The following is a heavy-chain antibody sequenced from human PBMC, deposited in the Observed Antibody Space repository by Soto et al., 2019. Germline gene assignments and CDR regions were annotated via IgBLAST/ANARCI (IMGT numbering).Heavy chain of an antibody. J-gene: IGHJ4*02. Sequence: EVQLLESGGGLVQPGGSLRLSCVASGFTLSGCAMNWVRQAPGKGLEWVSVITGGGATTYYADSVKGRFTISRDNSKNTIYLQMNSLTAEDTAVYYCAKERPDYGDYECWGQGTLVTVSS. D-gene: IGHD4-17*01. V-gene: IGHV3-23*01. CDR2: ITGGGATT. CDR1: GFTLSGCA. CDR3: AKERPDYGDYEC.